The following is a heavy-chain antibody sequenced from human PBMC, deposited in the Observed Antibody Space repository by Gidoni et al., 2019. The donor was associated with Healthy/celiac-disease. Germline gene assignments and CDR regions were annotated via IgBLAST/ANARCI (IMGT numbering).Heavy chain of an antibody. Sequence: EVQLVESGGGLVQPGGSLRLTCAASGFPFSSYRRNWVRQAPGKGLEWVSYISSSSSTIYYADSVKGRFTISRDNAKNSLYLQMNSLRAEDTAVYYCARVKGRTRFDYWGQGTLVTVSS. CDR2: ISSSSSTI. CDR3: ARVKGRTRFDY. CDR1: GFPFSSYR. J-gene: IGHJ4*02. D-gene: IGHD1-7*01. V-gene: IGHV3-48*01.